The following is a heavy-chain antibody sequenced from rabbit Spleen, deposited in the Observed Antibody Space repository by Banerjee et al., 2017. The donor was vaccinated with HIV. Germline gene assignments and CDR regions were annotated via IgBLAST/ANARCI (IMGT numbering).Heavy chain of an antibody. J-gene: IGHJ4*01. CDR3: ARSKDDGNNRAFNL. V-gene: IGHV1S40*01. CDR1: GFSFSSSYW. CDR2: IYTGSGST. Sequence: QSLEESGGDLVKPGASLTLTCTASGFSFSSSYWMSWVRQAPGKGLEWIACIYTGSGSTYYASWAKGRFTISKTSSTTVTLQMTSLTVADTATYFCARSKDDGNNRAFNLWGPGTLVTVS. D-gene: IGHD4-2*01.